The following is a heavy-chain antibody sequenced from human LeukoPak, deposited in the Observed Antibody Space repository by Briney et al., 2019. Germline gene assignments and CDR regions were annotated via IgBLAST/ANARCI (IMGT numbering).Heavy chain of an antibody. Sequence: SETLSLTCTVSGGSISSGGYYWSWIRQHPGKGLEWIGYIYYSGSTYYNPSLKSRVTISVDTSKNQFSLKLSSVTAADTAEYYCARDNKGRAFDIWGQGTMVTVSS. CDR1: GGSISSGGYY. D-gene: IGHD2/OR15-2a*01. J-gene: IGHJ3*02. V-gene: IGHV4-31*03. CDR2: IYYSGST. CDR3: ARDNKGRAFDI.